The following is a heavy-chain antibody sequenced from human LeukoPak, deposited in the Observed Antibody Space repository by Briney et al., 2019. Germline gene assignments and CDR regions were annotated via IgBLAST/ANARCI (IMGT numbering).Heavy chain of an antibody. CDR1: GFTFSSYA. V-gene: IGHV3-23*01. CDR3: AKGYGSSWYLSFFDY. D-gene: IGHD6-13*01. Sequence: PGGSLRLSCAASGFTFSSYAMSWVRQAPGKGLEWVSAVSNSGGSTYYADSVKGRFTISRENSNNTLYVQMNSLRAEHTVIYYCAKGYGSSWYLSFFDYWGQGTLVTVSS. CDR2: VSNSGGST. J-gene: IGHJ4*02.